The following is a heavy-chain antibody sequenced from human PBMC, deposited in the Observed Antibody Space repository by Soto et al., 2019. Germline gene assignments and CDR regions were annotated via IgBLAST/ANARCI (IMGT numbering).Heavy chain of an antibody. CDR1: GFTFSDYY. CDR3: ARASGYCSGGSCYVSNLYYYYDYMDV. Sequence: QVQLVESGGGLVKPGGSLRLTCAASGFTFSDYYMSWIRQAPGKGLAWVSYISSSGSTIYYADSVKGRFTISRDNAKNSLYLQRSRLRAQDTAVDYCARASGYCSGGSCYVSNLYYYYDYMDVWGKGTTVTVSS. V-gene: IGHV3-11*01. J-gene: IGHJ6*03. CDR2: ISSSGSTI. D-gene: IGHD2-15*01.